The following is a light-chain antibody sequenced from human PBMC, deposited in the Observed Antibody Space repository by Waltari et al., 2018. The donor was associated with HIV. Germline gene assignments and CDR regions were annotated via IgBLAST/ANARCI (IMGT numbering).Light chain of an antibody. Sequence: QSVLTQPPSAFGSPGQRLTISCSGSSSNSGSNAVNWYQHFPGTAPTLLIFGNDQRPSGVPARISGSKSGTSASLAISGLRSEDEGEYYCASWDDSLQAVVFGGGTKVTV. CDR3: ASWDDSLQAVV. J-gene: IGLJ2*01. CDR2: GND. CDR1: SSNSGSNA. V-gene: IGLV1-44*01.